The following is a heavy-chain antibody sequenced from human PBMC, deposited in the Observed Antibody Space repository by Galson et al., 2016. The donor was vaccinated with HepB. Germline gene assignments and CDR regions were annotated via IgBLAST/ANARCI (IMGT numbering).Heavy chain of an antibody. CDR3: ARTGYCTGGSCRNWLDT. Sequence: SCKASGYLFTAHYMHCVRQAPGQGLAWIGIVNPSGGITSYAQKFEGRVTMTRDTSTGTVYMELSSLSSDETAVFYCARTGYCTGGSCRNWLDTWGQGTPVTVSS. CDR2: VNPSGGIT. CDR1: GYLFTAHY. V-gene: IGHV1-46*01. J-gene: IGHJ5*02. D-gene: IGHD2-8*02.